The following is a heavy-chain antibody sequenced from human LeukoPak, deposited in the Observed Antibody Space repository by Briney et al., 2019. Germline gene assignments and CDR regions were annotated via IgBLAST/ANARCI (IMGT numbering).Heavy chain of an antibody. Sequence: KSSETLSLTCTVSGGSITGYYWNWIRQPAGQGLEWLGPVYSSGVGNYNPSLTSRVTMSVDTSKNQFSLKLTSLTAADTAVYYCAREEFLHEIDSSGYFVYWGQGTLVTVSS. CDR2: VYSSGVG. J-gene: IGHJ4*02. D-gene: IGHD3-22*01. CDR1: GGSITGYY. V-gene: IGHV4-4*07. CDR3: AREEFLHEIDSSGYFVY.